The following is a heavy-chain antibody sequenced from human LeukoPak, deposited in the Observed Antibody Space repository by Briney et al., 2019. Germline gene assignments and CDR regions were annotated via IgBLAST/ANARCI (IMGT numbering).Heavy chain of an antibody. Sequence: PGGSLRLSCAASGFTVSGYYMSGVRQAPGKGLEWVSFINTSDTTIHYADSVKGRFTVSRDNAKNSLYLQMNSLRAEDTAVYYCARDGRGALDYWGQGTLVTVSS. D-gene: IGHD1-1*01. V-gene: IGHV3-11*04. J-gene: IGHJ4*02. CDR1: GFTVSGYY. CDR2: INTSDTTI. CDR3: ARDGRGALDY.